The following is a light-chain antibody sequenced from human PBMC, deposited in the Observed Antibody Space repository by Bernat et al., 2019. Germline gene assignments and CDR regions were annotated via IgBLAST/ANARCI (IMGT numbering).Light chain of an antibody. CDR2: YDR. Sequence: YVVTQPPPASVAPGQTATITCGGDDIGYKSMHWDQQRPGQAPVVVMGYDRERPAGIHERVSGCNSGETATLTISRVDAGDEADYYCQVWDGSSDHWVFGGGTSLSVL. J-gene: IGLJ3*02. CDR1: DIGYKS. CDR3: QVWDGSSDHWV. V-gene: IGLV3-21*04.